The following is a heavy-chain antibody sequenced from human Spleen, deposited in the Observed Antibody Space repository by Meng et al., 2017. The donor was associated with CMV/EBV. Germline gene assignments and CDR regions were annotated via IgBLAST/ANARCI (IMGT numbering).Heavy chain of an antibody. D-gene: IGHD3-10*02. CDR1: GCSISSGGYY. CDR3: ARNVESYFDS. J-gene: IGHJ4*02. V-gene: IGHV4-31*03. CDR2: IHDSGNT. Sequence: ICTVSGCSISSGGYYWTWIRQHPAKGREWIGYIHDSGNTYYNPSLKSRITISLDTSKNQFSLKLSSVTAADTAVYYCARNVESYFDSWGQGTLVTVSS.